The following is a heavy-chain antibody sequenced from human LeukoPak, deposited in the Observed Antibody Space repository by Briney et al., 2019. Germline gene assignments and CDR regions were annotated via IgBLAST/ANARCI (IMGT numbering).Heavy chain of an antibody. V-gene: IGHV1-2*02. CDR1: GYTFTDYY. CDR2: SNPNSGGT. Sequence: ASVKVSCKASGYTFTDYYIHWVRQAPGQGREWMGWSNPNSGGTNYTQKFQGRVTMTRDTSISTAYLELNRLTSDDTAVYYCARVLARYGNLDYWGQGILVTVSS. D-gene: IGHD1-14*01. CDR3: ARVLARYGNLDY. J-gene: IGHJ4*02.